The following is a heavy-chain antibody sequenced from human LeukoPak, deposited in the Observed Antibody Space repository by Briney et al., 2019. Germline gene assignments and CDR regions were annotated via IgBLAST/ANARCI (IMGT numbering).Heavy chain of an antibody. V-gene: IGHV4-61*02. CDR3: ARGYGYNSEY. Sequence: SETLSLTCTVSGGSISSGSYYWSWIRQPAGKGLEWIGRIYTSGSTNYNPSLKSRVTISVGTSKNQFSLKLTSVTAADTAVYYCARGYGYNSEYWGQGIVVTVSP. J-gene: IGHJ4*02. CDR1: GGSISSGSYY. CDR2: IYTSGST. D-gene: IGHD5-24*01.